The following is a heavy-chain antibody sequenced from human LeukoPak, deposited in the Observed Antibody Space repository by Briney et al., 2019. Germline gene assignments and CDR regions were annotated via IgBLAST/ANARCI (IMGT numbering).Heavy chain of an antibody. CDR1: GGSISSGSYY. CDR2: IYTSGST. V-gene: IGHV4-61*02. J-gene: IGHJ5*02. CDR3: AAGYSSTLLP. Sequence: SETLSLTCAVSGGSISSGSYYWSWIRQPAGKGLEWIGRIYTSGSTNYNPSLKSRVTISVDTSKNQFSLKLSSVTAADTAVYYCAAGYSSTLLPWGQGTLVTVSS. D-gene: IGHD6-19*01.